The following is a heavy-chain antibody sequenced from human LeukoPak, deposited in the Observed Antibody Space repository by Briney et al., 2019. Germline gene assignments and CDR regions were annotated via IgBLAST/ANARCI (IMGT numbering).Heavy chain of an antibody. Sequence: SETLSLTCTVSGGSISSSSYYWGWIRQPPGKGLEWIGRIYTSGSTNYNPSLKSRVTMSVDTSKNQFSLKLSSVTAADTAVYYCARDKDGDYGPYYYYYMDVWGKGTTVTISS. V-gene: IGHV4-39*07. CDR2: IYTSGST. CDR1: GGSISSSSYY. D-gene: IGHD4-17*01. CDR3: ARDKDGDYGPYYYYYMDV. J-gene: IGHJ6*03.